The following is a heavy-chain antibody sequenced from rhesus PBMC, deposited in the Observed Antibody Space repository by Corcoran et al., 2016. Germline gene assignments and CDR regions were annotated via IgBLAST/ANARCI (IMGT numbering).Heavy chain of an antibody. CDR2: IYGSGGSH. J-gene: IGHJ2*01. V-gene: IGHV4S14*01. CDR1: GYSISSGYY. D-gene: IGHD5-42*01. Sequence: QVQLQESGPGLVKPSETLSLTCAVSGYSISSGYYWGWIRQPPGKGLEWIWSIYGSGGSHYLIPSFKRRVTLAADTAKNQFSRRLSSVTAADTERYYCARVGSSWSEWDTVGTEWYFDLWGPGTPITISS. CDR3: ARVGSSWSEWDTVGTEWYFDL.